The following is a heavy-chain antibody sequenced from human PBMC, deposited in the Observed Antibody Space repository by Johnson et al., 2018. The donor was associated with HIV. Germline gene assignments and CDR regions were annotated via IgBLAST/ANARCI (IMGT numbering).Heavy chain of an antibody. Sequence: QVQLVESGGGLVKPGGSLRLSCAASGFTFSNAWMSWVRQAPGMGLEWVSYIRSSGSIIHYADSVTGRFTISRYNSKNTLYLQMHSLRAEDTAVYYCARGEQWSLLGAFDIWGQGIMVTVSS. CDR3: ARGEQWSLLGAFDI. D-gene: IGHD6-19*01. CDR1: GFTFSNAW. CDR2: IRSSGSII. J-gene: IGHJ3*02. V-gene: IGHV3-11*01.